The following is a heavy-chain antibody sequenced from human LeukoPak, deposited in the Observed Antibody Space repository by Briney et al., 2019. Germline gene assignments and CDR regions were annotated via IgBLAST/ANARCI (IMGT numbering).Heavy chain of an antibody. CDR2: INHSGST. CDR1: GGSFSGYY. Sequence: SSETLSLTCAVYGGSFSGYYRSWIRQPPGKGLEWIGEINHSGSTNYNPSLKSRVTISIDTSKNQFSLKLSSVTAADTAVYYCARRGRYFDWLQHWGQGTLVTVSS. J-gene: IGHJ1*01. CDR3: ARRGRYFDWLQH. V-gene: IGHV4-34*01. D-gene: IGHD3-9*01.